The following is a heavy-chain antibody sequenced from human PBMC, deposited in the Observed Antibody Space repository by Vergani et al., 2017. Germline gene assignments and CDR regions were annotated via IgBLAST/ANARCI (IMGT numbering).Heavy chain of an antibody. CDR2: ISYDGSNK. D-gene: IGHD2-2*01. CDR1: GFTFSSYG. V-gene: IGHV3-30*18. J-gene: IGHJ4*02. Sequence: QVQLVESGGGVVQPGRSLRLSCAASGFTFSSYGMHWVRQAPGKGLEWVAVISYDGSNKYYADSVKGRFTISRDNSKNTLYLQMNSLRAEDTAVYYCAKAAGRVTVPNGFDYWGQGTLVTVSS. CDR3: AKAAGRVTVPNGFDY.